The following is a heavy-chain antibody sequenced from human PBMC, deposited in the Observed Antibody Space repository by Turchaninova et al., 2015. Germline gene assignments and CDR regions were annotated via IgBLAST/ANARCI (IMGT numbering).Heavy chain of an antibody. V-gene: IGHV4-34*01. Sequence: QVQLQQWGAGLLKPSATLSLTCAVYGGSFSGYYWSWIRQPPGKGLEWIGEINHSGSTNYNPSLKSRVTISVDTSKNQFSLKLSSVTAADTAVYYCARGRDYYGSGIDYWGQGTLVTVSS. J-gene: IGHJ4*02. CDR2: INHSGST. CDR1: GGSFSGYY. D-gene: IGHD3-10*01. CDR3: ARGRDYYGSGIDY.